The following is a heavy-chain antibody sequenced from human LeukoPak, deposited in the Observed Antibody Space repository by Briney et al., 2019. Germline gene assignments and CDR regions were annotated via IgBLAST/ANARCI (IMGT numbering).Heavy chain of an antibody. D-gene: IGHD3-22*01. Sequence: GGSLRLSCAASGFTFSSYAMHWVRQAPGKGLEWVAVISYDGSNKYYADSVKGRFTISRDNSKNTLYLQMNSLRAEDTAVYYCAKDRVYYYDSSGINAFDIWGQGTMVTVSS. CDR2: ISYDGSNK. CDR1: GFTFSSYA. CDR3: AKDRVYYYDSSGINAFDI. J-gene: IGHJ3*02. V-gene: IGHV3-30-3*01.